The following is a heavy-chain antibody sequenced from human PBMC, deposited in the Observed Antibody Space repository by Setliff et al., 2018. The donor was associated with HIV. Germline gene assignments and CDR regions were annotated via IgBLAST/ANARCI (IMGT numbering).Heavy chain of an antibody. CDR1: GAPLSSYY. V-gene: IGHV4-30-4*08. Sequence: PSETLSLTCTVSGAPLSSYYLNWIRQPPGKGLEWIGYIYYSGSAAYYNPSLQSRSTISLDTSKNQFSLRLTSVTAADTAIYYCAREVDMVTTSDAFDIWGQGTMVTVSS. CDR3: AREVDMVTTSDAFDI. J-gene: IGHJ3*02. D-gene: IGHD2-21*02. CDR2: IYYSGSA.